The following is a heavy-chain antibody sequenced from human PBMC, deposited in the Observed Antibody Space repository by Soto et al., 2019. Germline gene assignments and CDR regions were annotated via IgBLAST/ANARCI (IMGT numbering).Heavy chain of an antibody. CDR2: IYHSVST. Sequence: QLQLQESGSGLVKPSHTLSLTCAASGGSISSCGYSWGWIRQPPGKGLEWMGYIYHSVSTYYNPSLKSRVTISVDRSKNQFSLKLSSVTAADTAVYYCARVWFGEDLRFDYWGQGTLVTVSS. CDR1: GGSISSCGYS. V-gene: IGHV4-30-2*01. CDR3: ARVWFGEDLRFDY. J-gene: IGHJ4*02. D-gene: IGHD3-10*01.